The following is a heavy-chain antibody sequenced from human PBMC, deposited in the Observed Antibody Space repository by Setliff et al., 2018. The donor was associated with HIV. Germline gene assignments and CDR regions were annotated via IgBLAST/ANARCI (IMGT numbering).Heavy chain of an antibody. CDR1: GGSLSGYY. CDR3: AREGGQGYSGSGSFYRRNFDL. CDR2: INQSGNT. J-gene: IGHJ2*01. V-gene: IGHV4-34*01. D-gene: IGHD3-10*01. Sequence: KPSETLSLTCAVYGGSLSGYYWSWVRQSPGRGLEWIGEINQSGNTNFNPSLKSRLIISVDTSKSQFSLKLTSVTAADTALYYCAREGGQGYSGSGSFYRRNFDLWGRGTLVTVSS.